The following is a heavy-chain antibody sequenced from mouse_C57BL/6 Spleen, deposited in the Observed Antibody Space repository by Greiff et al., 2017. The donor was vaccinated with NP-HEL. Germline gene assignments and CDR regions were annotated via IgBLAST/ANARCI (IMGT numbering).Heavy chain of an antibody. Sequence: QVQLQQSGPELVKPGASVKISCKASGYAFSSSWMNWVKQRPGKGLEWIGRIYPGDGDTNYNGKFKGKATLTAEKSSSTAYMQLSSLTSEDSAVYFCARYYYGSSYEYFDYWGQGTTLTVSS. CDR3: ARYYYGSSYEYFDY. CDR1: GYAFSSSW. CDR2: IYPGDGDT. V-gene: IGHV1-82*01. J-gene: IGHJ2*01. D-gene: IGHD1-1*01.